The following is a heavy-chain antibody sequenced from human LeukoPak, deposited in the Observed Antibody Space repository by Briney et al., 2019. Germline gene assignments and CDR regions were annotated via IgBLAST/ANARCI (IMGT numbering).Heavy chain of an antibody. CDR2: ISAYNGNT. CDR1: GYTFTSYG. J-gene: IGHJ4*02. D-gene: IGHD3-22*01. Sequence: ASVKVSCKASGYTFTSYGISWVRQAPGQGLEWMGWISAYNGNTNYAQKLQGRVTMTTDTSTSTAYMELSSLRSEDTAVYYCARVGGPGYYYDSSGYYPNWGQGTLVTVSS. CDR3: ARVGGPGYYYDSSGYYPN. V-gene: IGHV1-18*01.